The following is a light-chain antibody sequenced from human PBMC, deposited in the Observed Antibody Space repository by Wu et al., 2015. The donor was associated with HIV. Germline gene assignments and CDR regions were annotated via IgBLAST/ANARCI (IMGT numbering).Light chain of an antibody. CDR2: GAS. V-gene: IGKV3-20*01. Sequence: EIVLTQSPGTLSLSPGERTTLSCRASQSVSDNYLAWYQQKLGQAPSLLIYGASSRATGIPDRFSGSGSGTEFTLTISRLEPEDFAVYYCQQYGSSPYTFGQGTKLEIK. CDR3: QQYGSSPYT. CDR1: QSVSDNY. J-gene: IGKJ2*01.